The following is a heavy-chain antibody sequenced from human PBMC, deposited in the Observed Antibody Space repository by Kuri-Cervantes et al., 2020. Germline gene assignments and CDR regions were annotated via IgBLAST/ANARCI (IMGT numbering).Heavy chain of an antibody. Sequence: GESLKISCAASGFTFSSYAMYWVRQAPGKGLEWVAVISYDGSNKYYADSVKGRFTISRDNSKNTLYLQMNSLRAEDTAVYYCARGATYHYDSSGYYLLDYWGQGTLVTVSS. CDR2: ISYDGSNK. CDR3: ARGATYHYDSSGYYLLDY. CDR1: GFTFSSYA. D-gene: IGHD3-22*01. V-gene: IGHV3-30-3*01. J-gene: IGHJ4*02.